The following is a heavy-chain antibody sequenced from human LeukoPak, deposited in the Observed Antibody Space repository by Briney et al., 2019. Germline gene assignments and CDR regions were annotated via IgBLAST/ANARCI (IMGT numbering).Heavy chain of an antibody. CDR1: GFTFSSYA. V-gene: IGHV3-23*01. D-gene: IGHD3-22*01. CDR2: ISGSGGST. Sequence: GGSLRLSCAASGFTFSSYAMSWVRQAPGKGLEWVSAISGSGGSTYYADSVKGRFTISRDNSKNTLYLQMNSLRAEDTAVYYCASRAYYYDSSGQLDPWGQGTLVTVSS. CDR3: ASRAYYYDSSGQLDP. J-gene: IGHJ5*02.